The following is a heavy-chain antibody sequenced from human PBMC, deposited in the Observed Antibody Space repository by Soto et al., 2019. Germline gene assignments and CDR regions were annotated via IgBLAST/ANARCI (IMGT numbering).Heavy chain of an antibody. CDR2: LSYEGSEE. J-gene: IGHJ4*02. CDR1: GSNFGVFG. Sequence: QVRLVESGGGVVQPGRSLRLSCAASGSNFGVFGMHWVRQAPGKGLEWLSVLSYEGSEEYYADSVRGRFTISRDNSKNTLFLQMDSLRVDDTGVYYCALTRRSSLLEVAGPGFEYWGQGTLVTVS. CDR3: ALTRRSSLLEVAGPGFEY. D-gene: IGHD6-19*01. V-gene: IGHV3-30*03.